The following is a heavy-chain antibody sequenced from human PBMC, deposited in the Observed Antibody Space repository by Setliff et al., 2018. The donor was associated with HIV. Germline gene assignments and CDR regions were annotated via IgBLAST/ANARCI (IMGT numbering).Heavy chain of an antibody. CDR2: ISSSSSYI. J-gene: IGHJ5*02. CDR1: GFTFRSYS. Sequence: PGGSLRLSCAASGFTFRSYSMNWVRQAPGKGLEWVSSISSSSSYIYYADSVKGRFTISRDNAKNSLYLQMNSLRAEDTAVYYCARDGTAAAPTWFDPWGQGTLVTVSS. CDR3: ARDGTAAAPTWFDP. V-gene: IGHV3-21*01. D-gene: IGHD6-13*01.